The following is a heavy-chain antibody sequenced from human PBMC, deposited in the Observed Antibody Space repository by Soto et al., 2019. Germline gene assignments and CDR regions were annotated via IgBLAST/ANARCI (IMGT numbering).Heavy chain of an antibody. Sequence: QVQLVESGGGVVQPGRSLRLSCAASGFTFSSYGMHWVRQAPGKGLEWVAVISYDGSNKYYADSVKGRFTISRDNSKNTLYLHMNSLRAEDTAVYYCAFPYCGGDCYPVSSKIIDYWGQGTLVTVSS. V-gene: IGHV3-30*03. CDR1: GFTFSSYG. CDR2: ISYDGSNK. D-gene: IGHD2-21*02. J-gene: IGHJ4*02. CDR3: AFPYCGGDCYPVSSKIIDY.